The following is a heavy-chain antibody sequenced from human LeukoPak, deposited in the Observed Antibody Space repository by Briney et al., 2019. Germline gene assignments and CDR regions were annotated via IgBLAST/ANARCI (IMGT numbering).Heavy chain of an antibody. CDR1: GYSISSGYY. V-gene: IGHV4-38-2*01. D-gene: IGHD3-3*01. CDR3: AGTYYDFWSGYQTSDY. J-gene: IGHJ4*02. Sequence: PSETLSLTCAVSGYSISSGYYCGWIRQPPGKGLEWIGSIYHSGSTYYNPSLKSRVTISVDTSKNQFSLKLSSVTAADTAVYYCAGTYYDFWSGYQTSDYWGQGTLVTVSS. CDR2: IYHSGST.